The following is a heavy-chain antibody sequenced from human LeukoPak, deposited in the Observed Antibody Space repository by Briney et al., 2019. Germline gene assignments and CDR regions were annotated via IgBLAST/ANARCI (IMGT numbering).Heavy chain of an antibody. CDR2: ISGSGGST. CDR1: GFTFSSYA. J-gene: IGHJ3*02. D-gene: IGHD2-8*02. CDR3: ARGSVPVVAMNAFHI. Sequence: PGGSLRLSCAASGFTFSSYAMTWVRQAPGKGLEWVSVISGSGGSTDYADSVKGRFTISRDNSKNTLYLQMNSLRAEDTAVYYCARGSVPVVAMNAFHIWGQGTMVTVSS. V-gene: IGHV3-23*01.